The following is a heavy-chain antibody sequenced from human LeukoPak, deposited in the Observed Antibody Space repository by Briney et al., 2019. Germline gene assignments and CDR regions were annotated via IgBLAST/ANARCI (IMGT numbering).Heavy chain of an antibody. Sequence: GGSLRLSCAASGFTFSSYSMNWVRQAPGKGPEWVSTITDSGGSTYYADSVQGRFTISRDNSKNTLYLQMNSLSADDSALYYCAKDKGGSGYYPVDYWGQGTLVTVSS. CDR2: ITDSGGST. V-gene: IGHV3-23*01. D-gene: IGHD3-22*01. J-gene: IGHJ4*02. CDR1: GFTFSSYS. CDR3: AKDKGGSGYYPVDY.